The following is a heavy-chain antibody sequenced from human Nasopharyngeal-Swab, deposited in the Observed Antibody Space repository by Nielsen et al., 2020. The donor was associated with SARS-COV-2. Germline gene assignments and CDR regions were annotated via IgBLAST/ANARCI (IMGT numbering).Heavy chain of an antibody. D-gene: IGHD2-2*01. J-gene: IGHJ6*02. CDR3: ASVLVVPAAIINWPYGMDV. CDR2: ISSSSIYT. V-gene: IGHV3-21*03. Sequence: VRQAPGKGLEWVSSISSSSIYTYHEGSVKGRFVISRDNAKNSLYLQMNSLTVEDTAVYYCASVLVVPAAIINWPYGMDVWGQGTTVTVSS.